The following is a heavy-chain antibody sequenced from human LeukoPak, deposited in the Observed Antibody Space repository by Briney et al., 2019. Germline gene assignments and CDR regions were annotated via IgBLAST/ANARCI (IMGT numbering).Heavy chain of an antibody. CDR3: ARDEGYGSGSFDI. Sequence: GGSLRLSCAASGFTFSNFAMNWVRQAPGTGLEWVSSITSRTSTTYYIDSVKGRFTISRDTSKNTLFLQMNSLRVEDTAVYYCARDEGYGSGSFDIWGQGRMVTVSS. CDR2: ITSRTSTT. V-gene: IGHV3-23*01. J-gene: IGHJ3*02. CDR1: GFTFSNFA. D-gene: IGHD3-10*01.